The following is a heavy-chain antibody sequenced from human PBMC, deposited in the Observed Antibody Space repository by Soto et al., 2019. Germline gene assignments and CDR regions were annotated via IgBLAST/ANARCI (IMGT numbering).Heavy chain of an antibody. V-gene: IGHV4-59*11. CDR2: LYYSGTT. CDR3: ARGLSWSPYFES. CDR1: GASISTQS. J-gene: IGHJ4*02. Sequence: NPSETLSLTCTASGASISTQSWNWIRQAPGKGLEWIGYLYYSGTTNYNPSLKSRVTISADTSKNQVSLKLTSVTAADTAVYFCARGLSWSPYFESWGQGILVTVSS. D-gene: IGHD3-3*01.